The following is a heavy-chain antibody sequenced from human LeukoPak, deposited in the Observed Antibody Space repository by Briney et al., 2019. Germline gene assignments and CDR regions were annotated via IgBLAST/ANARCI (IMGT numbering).Heavy chain of an antibody. J-gene: IGHJ4*02. CDR2: INHSGST. Sequence: SETLSLTCTVSGGSISSYYWSWIRQPPGKGLEWIGEINHSGSTNYNPSLKSRVTISVDTSKNQFSLKLSSVTAADTAVYYCARLDYGDFLDYWGQGTLVTVSS. D-gene: IGHD4-17*01. V-gene: IGHV4-34*01. CDR3: ARLDYGDFLDY. CDR1: GGSISSYY.